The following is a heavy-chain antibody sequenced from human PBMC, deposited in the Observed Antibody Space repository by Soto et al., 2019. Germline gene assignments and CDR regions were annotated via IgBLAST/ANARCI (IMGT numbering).Heavy chain of an antibody. CDR2: ISGSGGST. J-gene: IGHJ5*02. Sequence: GGSLRLSCAASGFTFSSYAMSWVRQAPGKGLEWVSAISGSGGSTYYADSVKGRFTISRDNSKNTLYLQMNSLRAEDTAVYYCAACHMITFGGVIFDPWGQGTLVTVSS. D-gene: IGHD3-16*01. V-gene: IGHV3-23*01. CDR3: AACHMITFGGVIFDP. CDR1: GFTFSSYA.